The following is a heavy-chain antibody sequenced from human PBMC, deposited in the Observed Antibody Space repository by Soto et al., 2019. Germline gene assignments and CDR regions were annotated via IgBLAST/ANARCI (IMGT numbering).Heavy chain of an antibody. V-gene: IGHV4-4*02. CDR2: INHSGTT. Sequence: QVQLQESGPGLVKPSGTLSLTCAVSNGSISNNDWWSWVRQPPGKGLEWIGEINHSGTTNYNPSLKSRVTILVDKSKNQFSPKLTSVTAADTAVYYCARGITFGGVIFDDWGQGTLVTVSS. D-gene: IGHD3-16*01. CDR3: ARGITFGGVIFDD. CDR1: NGSISNNDW. J-gene: IGHJ4*02.